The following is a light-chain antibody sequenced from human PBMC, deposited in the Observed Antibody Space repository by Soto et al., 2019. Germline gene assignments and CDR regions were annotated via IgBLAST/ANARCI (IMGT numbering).Light chain of an antibody. Sequence: QSALTQAPSASGSPGQSVTISCTGTSSDVGGYNYVSWYQQHPGKAPKLMIYEFIKRPSGVPDRFSGSKSGNTASLTVSGLQGEDEAEYYCSSYAGSNNLVFGGGPKLTVL. CDR3: SSYAGSNNLV. CDR2: EFI. J-gene: IGLJ2*01. CDR1: SSDVGGYNY. V-gene: IGLV2-8*01.